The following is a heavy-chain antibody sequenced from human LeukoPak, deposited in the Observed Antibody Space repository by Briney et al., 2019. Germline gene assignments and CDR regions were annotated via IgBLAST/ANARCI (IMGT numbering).Heavy chain of an antibody. D-gene: IGHD2-15*01. CDR1: GYTFTSYY. Sequence: GESLKISCKGSGYTFTSYYMHWVRQATGQGLEWMGWMNPNSGNTGYAQKFQGRVTMTRNTSISTAYMELSSLRSEDTAVYYCSRGGIGSQGWFDPWGQGTLVTVSS. J-gene: IGHJ5*02. CDR3: SRGGIGSQGWFDP. V-gene: IGHV1-8*02. CDR2: MNPNSGNT.